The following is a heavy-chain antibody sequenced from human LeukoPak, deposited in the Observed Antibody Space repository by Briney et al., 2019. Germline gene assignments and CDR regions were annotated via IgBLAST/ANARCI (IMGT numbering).Heavy chain of an antibody. CDR1: GFTFSNYW. CDR3: AKDHYWSIDY. D-gene: IGHD3-3*01. J-gene: IGHJ4*02. Sequence: GGSLRLSCAASGFTFSNYWMHWVRHAPGQGLVWVSRIKGDGISTNYADSVKGRFTISRDIAKNTLYLQMNSLRAEDTGVYYCAKDHYWSIDYWGRGTLVTVSS. CDR2: IKGDGIST. V-gene: IGHV3-74*01.